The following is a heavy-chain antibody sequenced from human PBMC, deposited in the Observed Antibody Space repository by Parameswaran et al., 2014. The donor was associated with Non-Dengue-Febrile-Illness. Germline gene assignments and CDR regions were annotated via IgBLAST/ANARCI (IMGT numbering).Heavy chain of an antibody. CDR2: INTFTGNP. V-gene: IGHV7-4-1*02. Sequence: WVRQAPGQGLEWMAWINTFTGNPTYAQDFTGRFVLSLDTSVSTAYLQISGLKTEDTALYYCARASSSLAGLDFWGQGTRVTVSS. J-gene: IGHJ4*02. D-gene: IGHD2-2*01. CDR3: ARASSSLAGLDF.